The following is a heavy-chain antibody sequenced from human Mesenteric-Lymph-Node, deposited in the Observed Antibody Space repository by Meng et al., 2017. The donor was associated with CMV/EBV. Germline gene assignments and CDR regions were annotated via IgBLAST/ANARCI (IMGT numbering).Heavy chain of an antibody. CDR3: TRDVLVVEPAARYYYGMDV. CDR2: IRCNSGSI. D-gene: IGHD2-2*01. V-gene: IGHV3-9*01. J-gene: IGHJ6*02. CDR1: RFTFDDYA. Sequence: SLKISCTASRFTFDDYAMDWVRQAPGKGLEWVSGIRCNSGSIAYVDSVKGRFTISRDNAKNTLYLQMNSLRAEDTAVYYCTRDVLVVEPAARYYYGMDVWGQGTTVTVSS.